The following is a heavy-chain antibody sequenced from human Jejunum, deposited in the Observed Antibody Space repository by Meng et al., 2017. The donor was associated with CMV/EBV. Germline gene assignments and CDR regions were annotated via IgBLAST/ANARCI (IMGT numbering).Heavy chain of an antibody. CDR3: VRGVSPTEWPLEK. V-gene: IGHV4-61*01. D-gene: IGHD3-3*01. J-gene: IGHJ4*02. Sequence: GDSFSSGTSYWSWIRQTPGKGLEWIAYIYYSGKINYNPSLKSRVTVSLDTSKNQFSLRLTSVTAADTAVYFCVRGVSPTEWPLEKWGQGTLVTVSS. CDR2: IYYSGKI. CDR1: GDSFSSGTSY.